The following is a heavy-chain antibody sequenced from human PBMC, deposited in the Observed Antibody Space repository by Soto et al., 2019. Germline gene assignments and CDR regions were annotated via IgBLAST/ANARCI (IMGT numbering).Heavy chain of an antibody. J-gene: IGHJ4*02. CDR1: GGTFSSYA. V-gene: IGHV1-69*06. D-gene: IGHD5-12*01. Sequence: SVKVSFKASGGTFSSYAISWVRQAPGQGLEWMGGIIPIFGTANYTQKFQGRVTITADKSTSTAYMELSSLRSEDTAVYYCARSSSGYNLFDYWGQGTLVTVSS. CDR2: IIPIFGTA. CDR3: ARSSSGYNLFDY.